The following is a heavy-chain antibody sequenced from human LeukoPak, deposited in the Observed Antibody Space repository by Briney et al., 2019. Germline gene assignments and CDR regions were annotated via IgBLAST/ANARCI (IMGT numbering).Heavy chain of an antibody. J-gene: IGHJ5*02. Sequence: SETLSLTCTVSGGSLSSYYWSWIRQPPGKGLEWIGYIYYSGSTNYNPSLKSRVTISVDTSKNQFSLKLSSVTAADTAVYYCASSNWAAAGIDTWGQGTLVTVSS. CDR2: IYYSGST. CDR3: ASSNWAAAGIDT. V-gene: IGHV4-59*01. CDR1: GGSLSSYY. D-gene: IGHD6-13*01.